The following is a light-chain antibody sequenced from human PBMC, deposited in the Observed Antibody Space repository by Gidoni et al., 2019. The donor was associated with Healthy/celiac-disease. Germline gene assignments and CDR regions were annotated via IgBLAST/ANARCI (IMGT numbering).Light chain of an antibody. CDR2: KAS. V-gene: IGKV1-5*03. Sequence: DIQMTQSPSTLSASVGDRVTITCRASQSISSWLAWYQQKPGKAPKLLIYKASSLESGVPSRFSGRGSGTEFTLTISSLQPDDFATYYCQQYNSYPFTFXPXTKVDIK. CDR3: QQYNSYPFT. CDR1: QSISSW. J-gene: IGKJ3*01.